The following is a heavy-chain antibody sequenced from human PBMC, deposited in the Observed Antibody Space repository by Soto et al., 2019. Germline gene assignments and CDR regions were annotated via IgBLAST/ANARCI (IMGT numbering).Heavy chain of an antibody. V-gene: IGHV3-48*02. D-gene: IGHD2-15*01. CDR1: GFTFRSYS. CDR3: AREGWPLLQTGMDV. CDR2: ISSSNRTI. Sequence: EVQLVESGGGLKQPGGSLRLSCAASGFTFRSYSMNWVRQAPGKGLEWVSYISSSNRTINYADSVKGRFIISRDNAKNSLYLQMHSLRDEDTAVYYCAREGWPLLQTGMDVCGQGTTVTVSS. J-gene: IGHJ6*02.